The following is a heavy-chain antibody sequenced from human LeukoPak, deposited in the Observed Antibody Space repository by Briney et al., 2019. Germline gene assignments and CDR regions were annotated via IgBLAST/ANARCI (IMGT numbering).Heavy chain of an antibody. J-gene: IGHJ6*02. Sequence: GRSLRLSCAASGFTFSSYGMHWVRQAPGKGLEWVAFISNDGSTKYYADSVRGRFTISRDNSKNTLYLQMNSLRAEDTAVYYCARDPGTTVTTSDYYYGMDVWGQGTTVTVSS. CDR2: ISNDGSTK. V-gene: IGHV3-30*03. D-gene: IGHD4-17*01. CDR1: GFTFSSYG. CDR3: ARDPGTTVTTSDYYYGMDV.